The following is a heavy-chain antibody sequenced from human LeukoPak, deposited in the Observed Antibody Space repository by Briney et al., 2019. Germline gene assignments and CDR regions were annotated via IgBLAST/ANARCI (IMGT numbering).Heavy chain of an antibody. V-gene: IGHV3-33*01. J-gene: IGHJ4*02. D-gene: IGHD4-11*01. CDR1: GFTFSSYG. CDR2: IWYDGSNK. CDR3: ARPHDYHYFDY. Sequence: GGSLRLSCAAPGFTFSSYGMHWVRRAPGKGLEWVAVIWYDGSNKYYADSVKGRFTISRDNSKNTLYLQMNSLRAEDTAVYYCARPHDYHYFDYWGQGTLVTVSS.